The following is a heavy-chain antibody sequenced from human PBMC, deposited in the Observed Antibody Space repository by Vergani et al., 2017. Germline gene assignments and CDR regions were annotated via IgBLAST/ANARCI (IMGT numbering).Heavy chain of an antibody. V-gene: IGHV3-23*01. Sequence: EVQLLESGGGLVQPGGSLRLSCAASGFTFSSYAMSWVRQAPGKGLEWVSAISGSGGSTYYADAVKGRFTISRDNSKNTLYLQMNSLRAEDTAVYYCAKYSSSYWYVDYWGQGTLVTVSS. CDR3: AKYSSSYWYVDY. J-gene: IGHJ4*02. CDR2: ISGSGGST. CDR1: GFTFSSYA. D-gene: IGHD6-13*01.